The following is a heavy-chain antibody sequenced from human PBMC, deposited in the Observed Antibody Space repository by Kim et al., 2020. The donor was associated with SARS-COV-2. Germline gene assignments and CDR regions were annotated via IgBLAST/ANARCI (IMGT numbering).Heavy chain of an antibody. CDR3: ARLYDFWRGYPGYFDY. CDR2: ISYRGST. CDR1: GGFLSDNY. D-gene: IGHD3-3*01. V-gene: IGHV4-59*01. Sequence: SETLSLTCNVPGGFLSDNYWSWIRQPPGKGLEWIGYISYRGSTTYNPSLRGRINISLDTSKNQFSLKLSSVSAADTAVYYCARLYDFWRGYPGYFDYWGQGTLVTVPS. J-gene: IGHJ4*02.